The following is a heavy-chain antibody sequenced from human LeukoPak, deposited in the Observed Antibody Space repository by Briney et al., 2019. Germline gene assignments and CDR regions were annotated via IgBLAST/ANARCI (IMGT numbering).Heavy chain of an antibody. CDR2: IYTTEST. V-gene: IGHV4-4*07. CDR3: AREGDYCDPSRSFYYMDV. J-gene: IGHJ6*03. Sequence: PSETLSLTCTVSGGYIGSYYWSWIRQPAGKGLEWIGRIYTTESTNYNPSLKSRVTMSVDMSTNQLPLKLSSVTAADTAVYYCAREGDYCDPSRSFYYMDVWGKGTTVTVSS. CDR1: GGYIGSYY. D-gene: IGHD4-17*01.